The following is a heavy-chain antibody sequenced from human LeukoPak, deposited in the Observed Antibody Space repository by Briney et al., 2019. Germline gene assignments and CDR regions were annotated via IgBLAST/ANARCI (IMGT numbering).Heavy chain of an antibody. CDR1: GGSISSYY. CDR3: ARAQGLLWFGEFPDDAFDI. J-gene: IGHJ3*02. D-gene: IGHD3-10*01. CDR2: IYSSGRT. V-gene: IGHV4-4*07. Sequence: SETLSLTCTVSGGSISSYYWSWIRQPAGKGLEWIGRIYSSGRTNYNPSLKSRVTMSVDTSKNQFSLKLSSVTAADTAVYYCARAQGLLWFGEFPDDAFDIWGQGTMVTVSS.